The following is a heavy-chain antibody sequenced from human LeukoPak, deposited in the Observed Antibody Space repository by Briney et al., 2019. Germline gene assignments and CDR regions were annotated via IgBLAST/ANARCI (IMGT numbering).Heavy chain of an antibody. J-gene: IGHJ5*02. V-gene: IGHV1-69*13. CDR2: IIPIFATA. CDR1: GGTFSSYA. Sequence: SVKVSCKASGGTFSSYAISWVRQAPGQGLEWMGGIIPIFATANYAQKFQGRVTITADESTSTAYMELSSLRSEDTAVYYCARGLQQSNWFDPWGRGTLVTVSS. D-gene: IGHD1/OR15-1a*01. CDR3: ARGLQQSNWFDP.